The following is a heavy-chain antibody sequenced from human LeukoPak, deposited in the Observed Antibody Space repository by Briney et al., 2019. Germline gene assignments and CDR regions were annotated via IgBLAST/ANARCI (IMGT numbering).Heavy chain of an antibody. CDR1: GFTFSSYS. Sequence: GGSLTLSCAASGFTFSSYSMNWVRQAPGKGLEWVSSISSSSYIYYADSVKGRFTISRDNAKNSLYLQMNSLRAEDTAVYYCARSFGAANNWFDPWGQGTLVTVSS. CDR3: ARSFGAANNWFDP. D-gene: IGHD3-10*01. J-gene: IGHJ5*02. CDR2: ISSSSYI. V-gene: IGHV3-21*01.